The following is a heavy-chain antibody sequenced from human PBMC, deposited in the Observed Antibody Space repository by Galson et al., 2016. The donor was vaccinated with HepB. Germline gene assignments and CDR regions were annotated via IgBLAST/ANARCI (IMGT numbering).Heavy chain of an antibody. J-gene: IGHJ3*02. V-gene: IGHV3-21*01. Sequence: LEWVSSISSCSSYIYYADSVKGRFTISRDNVKKSLYLQTNSLRPEDTAVYYCARVREQQLLDAFDIWGQGTMVTVSS. CDR2: ISSCSSYI. D-gene: IGHD6-13*01. CDR3: ARVREQQLLDAFDI.